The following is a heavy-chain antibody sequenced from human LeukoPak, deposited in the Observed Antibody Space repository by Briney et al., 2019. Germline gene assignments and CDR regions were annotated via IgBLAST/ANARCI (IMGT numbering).Heavy chain of an antibody. J-gene: IGHJ4*02. CDR1: GFTFDDYA. CDR2: ITRNGGST. V-gene: IGHV3-20*04. D-gene: IGHD2-2*01. Sequence: PSGGSLRLSCATSGFTFDDYALSWVRQDPGKGLEWVSSITRNGGSTAYAESVKGRFTISRDNARNSLYLQMNSLRAEDTALYYCARTQIGYCSGTSCTLYYFDYWGQGTLVTVSS. CDR3: ARTQIGYCSGTSCTLYYFDY.